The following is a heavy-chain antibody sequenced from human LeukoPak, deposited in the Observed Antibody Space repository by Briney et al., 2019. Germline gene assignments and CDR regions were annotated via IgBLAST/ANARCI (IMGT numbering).Heavy chain of an antibody. CDR1: GGSVSSNY. V-gene: IGHV3-66*01. J-gene: IGHJ5*02. CDR3: ARDYYGSGRGGFDP. CDR2: IYSGGST. D-gene: IGHD3-10*01. Sequence: PSETLSLTCTVSGGSVSSNYMSWVRQAPGKGLEWVSVIYSGGSTYYADSVKGRFTISRDNSKNTLYLQMNSLRAEDTAVYYCARDYYGSGRGGFDPWGQGTLVTVSS.